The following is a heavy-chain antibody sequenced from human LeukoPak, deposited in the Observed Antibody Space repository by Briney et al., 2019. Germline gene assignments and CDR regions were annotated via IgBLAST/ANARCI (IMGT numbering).Heavy chain of an antibody. J-gene: IGHJ3*02. D-gene: IGHD2-21*02. CDR1: GGTFSSYA. CDR3: ATGSIAYCGGDCHWGVGDAFDI. V-gene: IGHV1-69*13. Sequence: GASVKVSCKASGGTFSSYATSWVRQAPGQGLEWMGGIIPIFGTANYAQKFQGRVTITADESTSTAYMELSSLRSEDTAVYYCATGSIAYCGGDCHWGVGDAFDIWGQGTMVTVSS. CDR2: IIPIFGTA.